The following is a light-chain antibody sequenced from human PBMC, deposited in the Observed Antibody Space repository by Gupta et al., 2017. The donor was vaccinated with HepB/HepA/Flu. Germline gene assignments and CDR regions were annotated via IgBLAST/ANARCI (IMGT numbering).Light chain of an antibody. CDR1: SSNIGAGFD. Sequence: QSVLTQPPSVSGAPGQRVTISCTGGSSNIGAGFDVHWYQQLPGTAPKRLLYFTTNRPSGVPDRFSGSKSGTSGSLAIAGLQLEDEADYYCQSYDSSLRGYVFGTGTKVTVL. V-gene: IGLV1-40*01. CDR3: QSYDSSLRGYV. CDR2: FTT. J-gene: IGLJ1*01.